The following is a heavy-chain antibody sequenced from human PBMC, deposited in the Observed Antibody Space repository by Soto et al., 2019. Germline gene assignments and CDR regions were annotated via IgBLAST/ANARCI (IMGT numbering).Heavy chain of an antibody. V-gene: IGHV5-51*01. CDR2: IYPGDSDT. CDR1: GYSFTSYW. CDR3: ARPSYYGSGSYEDYYYYYGMDV. D-gene: IGHD3-10*01. J-gene: IGHJ6*02. Sequence: GESLKISCKGSGYSFTSYWIGWVRQMPGKGLEWMGIIYPGDSDTRYSPSFQGQVTISADKSISTAYLQWSSLKASDTAMYYCARPSYYGSGSYEDYYYYYGMDVWVQGTTVTVSS.